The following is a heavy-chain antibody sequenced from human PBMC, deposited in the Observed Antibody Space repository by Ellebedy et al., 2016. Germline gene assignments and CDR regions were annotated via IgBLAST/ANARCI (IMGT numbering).Heavy chain of an antibody. CDR1: GYTFTSYG. CDR3: ARVSYGTIVVVITPDY. D-gene: IGHD3-22*01. J-gene: IGHJ4*02. V-gene: IGHV1-18*01. CDR2: ISAYNGNI. Sequence: ASVKVSCXASGYTFTSYGISWVRQAPGQGLEWMGWISAYNGNINYAQKLQGRVTMTTDTSTSTAYMELRSLRSDDTAVYYCARVSYGTIVVVITPDYWGQGTLVTVSS.